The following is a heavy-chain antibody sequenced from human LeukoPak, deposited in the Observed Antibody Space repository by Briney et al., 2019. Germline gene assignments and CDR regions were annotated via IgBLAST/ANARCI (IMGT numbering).Heavy chain of an antibody. D-gene: IGHD3-22*01. V-gene: IGHV4-59*08. CDR2: IYYSGST. Sequence: PSETLSLTCAVYGGSFSGYYWSWIRQPPGKGLEWIGYIYYSGSTNYNPSLKSRVTISVDTSKNQFSLKLSSVTAADTAVYYCARYGYYDSSGSAFGIWGQGTMVTVSS. J-gene: IGHJ3*02. CDR3: ARYGYYDSSGSAFGI. CDR1: GGSFSGYY.